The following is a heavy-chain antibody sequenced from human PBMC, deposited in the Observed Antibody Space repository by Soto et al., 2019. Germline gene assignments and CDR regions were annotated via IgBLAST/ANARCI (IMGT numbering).Heavy chain of an antibody. CDR3: ARDPAPPNY. J-gene: IGHJ4*01. CDR2: ISAYNGNT. V-gene: IGHV1-18*01. Sequence: QVQLVQSGAEVKKPGASVKVSCKASGYTFASYAIRWMLQASGQGLEWMGWISAYNGNTNYAQKLQGRGTMTTDTSTSTSYMELRSLRSDDTAVYYGARDPAPPNYWGHGTVVTVSS. CDR1: GYTFASYA.